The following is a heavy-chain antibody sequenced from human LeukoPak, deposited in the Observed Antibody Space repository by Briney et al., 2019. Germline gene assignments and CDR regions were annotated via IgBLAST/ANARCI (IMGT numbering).Heavy chain of an antibody. D-gene: IGHD5-24*01. CDR2: IYHSGST. V-gene: IGHV4-30-2*01. CDR1: GGSISSGGYY. Sequence: PSQTLSLTCTVSGGSISSGGYYWSWIRQPPGKGLEWIGYIYHSGSTYYNPSLKSRVTISVDRSKNQFSLKLSSVTAADTAVYYCARDGPAGRDGYNSHFDYWGQGTLVTVSS. J-gene: IGHJ4*02. CDR3: ARDGPAGRDGYNSHFDY.